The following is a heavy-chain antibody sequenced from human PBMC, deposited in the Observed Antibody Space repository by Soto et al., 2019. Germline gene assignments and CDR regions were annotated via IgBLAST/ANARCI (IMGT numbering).Heavy chain of an antibody. CDR1: GGSISSSSYY. CDR3: ARHDQRPRIQLWYYYYYYMDV. D-gene: IGHD5-18*01. CDR2: IYYSGST. V-gene: IGHV4-39*01. J-gene: IGHJ6*03. Sequence: SETLSLTCTVSGGSISSSSYYWGWIRQPPGKGLEWIGSIYYSGSTYYNPSLKSRVTISVDTSKNQFSLKLSSVTAADTAVYYCARHDQRPRIQLWYYYYYYMDVWGKGTTVTVSS.